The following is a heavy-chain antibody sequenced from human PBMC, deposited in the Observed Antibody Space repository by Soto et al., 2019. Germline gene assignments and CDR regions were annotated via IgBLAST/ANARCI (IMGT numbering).Heavy chain of an antibody. J-gene: IGHJ3*01. D-gene: IGHD2-15*01. CDR1: GGTFSSYA. Sequence: QVQLVQSGDEVKKPGSSVEVSCKASGGTFSSYAISWVRQAPGQGLEWMGGTIPTFGTANYAQKFQGRVTITPDESTSTAYKELSSVRSEDTAVYYCAREADCSGGSCYSGGAFDLWGQGTMVTVYS. CDR2: TIPTFGTA. V-gene: IGHV1-69*01. CDR3: AREADCSGGSCYSGGAFDL.